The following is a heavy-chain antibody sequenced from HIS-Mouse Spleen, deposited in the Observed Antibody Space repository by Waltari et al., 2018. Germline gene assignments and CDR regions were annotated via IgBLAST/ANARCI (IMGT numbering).Heavy chain of an antibody. CDR1: GGSISSSSYY. J-gene: IGHJ2*01. D-gene: IGHD6-13*01. CDR3: AREIPYSSSWYDWYFDL. Sequence: QLQLQESGPGLVKPSETLSLTCTVSGGSISSSSYYWGWIRQPPGKGLEWFGGSDYRGSTNSNPSLKSRVTISVDTSKDQFSLKLSSVTAADTAVYYCAREIPYSSSWYDWYFDLWGRGTLVTVSS. CDR2: SDYRGST. V-gene: IGHV4-39*07.